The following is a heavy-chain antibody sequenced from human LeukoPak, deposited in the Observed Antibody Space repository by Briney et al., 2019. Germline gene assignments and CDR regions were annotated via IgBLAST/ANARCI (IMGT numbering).Heavy chain of an antibody. CDR3: AGEAGPIAARPGIGIDY. J-gene: IGHJ4*02. V-gene: IGHV4-39*07. CDR2: IYYSGST. Sequence: SETLSLTCTVSGGSISSSSYYWGWIRQPPGKGLEWIGSIYYSGSTNYNPSLKSRVTISVDTSKNQFSLKLSSVTAADTAVYYCAGEAGPIAARPGIGIDYWGQGTLVTVSS. D-gene: IGHD6-6*01. CDR1: GGSISSSSYY.